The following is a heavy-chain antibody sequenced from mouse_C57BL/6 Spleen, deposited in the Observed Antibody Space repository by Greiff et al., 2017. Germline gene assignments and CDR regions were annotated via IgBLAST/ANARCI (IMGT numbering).Heavy chain of an antibody. J-gene: IGHJ3*01. Sequence: VQLKQSGAELVRPGASVKLSCTASGFNIKDDYMHWVKQRPEQGLEWIGWIDPENGDTEYASKFQGKATITADTSSNTAYLQLSSLTSEDTAVYYCTRDYYGSSPAWFAYWGQGTLVTVSA. V-gene: IGHV14-4*01. CDR2: IDPENGDT. CDR1: GFNIKDDY. D-gene: IGHD1-1*01. CDR3: TRDYYGSSPAWFAY.